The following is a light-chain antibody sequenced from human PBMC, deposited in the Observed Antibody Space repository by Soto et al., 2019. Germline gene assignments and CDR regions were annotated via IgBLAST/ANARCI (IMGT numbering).Light chain of an antibody. CDR3: AAWDDSLNGVV. Sequence: QSVLTQPPSASGTPGQRVTISCSGSSSNIGSNTVNWYQQLPGTAPKLIYSNNQRPSGVPDRFSGSKSGTSASLAISGLRSEDEADSYCAAWDDSLNGVVFGGGTKLTVL. CDR1: SSNIGSNT. V-gene: IGLV1-44*01. J-gene: IGLJ2*01. CDR2: SNN.